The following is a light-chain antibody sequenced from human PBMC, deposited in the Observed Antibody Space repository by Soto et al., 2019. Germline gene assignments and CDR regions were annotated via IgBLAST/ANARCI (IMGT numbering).Light chain of an antibody. V-gene: IGKV3-15*01. J-gene: IGKJ5*01. CDR3: QQYTEWPIT. Sequence: EIVMTQTPATLSVSTGERATLSCRASQRVNHNLACYQQKPGQAPRLLIHGAITRATGLPARFSGAGSGTEFTLPITSLQSEDVGVYFCQQYTEWPITFGQGTRLEIK. CDR2: GAI. CDR1: QRVNHN.